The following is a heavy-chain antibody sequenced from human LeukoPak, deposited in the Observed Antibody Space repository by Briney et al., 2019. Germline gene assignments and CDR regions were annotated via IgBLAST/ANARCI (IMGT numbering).Heavy chain of an antibody. Sequence: SETLSLTCAVYGGSFSGYYWSWIRQPPGKGLEWIGEINHSGSTNYNPSLKSRVTISVDTSKNQFSRKLSSVTAADTAVYYCARGSQSLGYCSGGSCRAKIFDYWGQGTLVTVSS. D-gene: IGHD2-15*01. J-gene: IGHJ4*02. CDR2: INHSGST. V-gene: IGHV4-34*01. CDR3: ARGSQSLGYCSGGSCRAKIFDY. CDR1: GGSFSGYY.